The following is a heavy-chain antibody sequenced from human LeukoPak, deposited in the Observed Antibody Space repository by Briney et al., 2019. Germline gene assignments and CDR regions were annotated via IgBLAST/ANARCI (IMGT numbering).Heavy chain of an antibody. D-gene: IGHD2-15*01. Sequence: TSETLSLTCAVYGGSFSGYYWSWIRQPPGKGLEWIGEINHSGSTNYNPSLKSRVTISVDTSKNQFSLKLSSVTAADTAVYYCARAQGIIVANVVVVAATGFDYWGQGTLVTVSS. CDR2: INHSGST. V-gene: IGHV4-34*01. CDR3: ARAQGIIVANVVVVAATGFDY. J-gene: IGHJ4*02. CDR1: GGSFSGYY.